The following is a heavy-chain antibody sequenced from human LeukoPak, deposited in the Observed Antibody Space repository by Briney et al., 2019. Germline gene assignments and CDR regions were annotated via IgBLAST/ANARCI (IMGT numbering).Heavy chain of an antibody. D-gene: IGHD1-1*01. CDR2: IFNSGST. CDR1: GGSINSRSYY. V-gene: IGHV4-39*01. Sequence: SSETLSLTCIVSGGSINSRSYYWGWIRQPPGKGLEWIGSIFNSGSTYYNSSLQSRVTISVDTSKNQFSLRLSSVTAADTAVYYCVRHYRLNTGFDYWGQGTLVTVSS. CDR3: VRHYRLNTGFDY. J-gene: IGHJ4*02.